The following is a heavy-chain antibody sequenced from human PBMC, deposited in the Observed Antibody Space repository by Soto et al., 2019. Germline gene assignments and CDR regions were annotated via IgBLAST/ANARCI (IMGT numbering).Heavy chain of an antibody. CDR1: GDSVSSNSAA. CDR2: TCYRSKWYN. CDR3: ARDVVDALLIPSASFDY. V-gene: IGHV6-1*01. Sequence: KQSQTLSLTCAISGDSVSSNSAAWNWIRQSPSRGLEWLGRTCYRSKWYNDYAVSVKSRITINPDTSKNQFSLQLNSVTPEDTAVYYCARDVVDALLIPSASFDYWGQGTLVTVSS. J-gene: IGHJ4*02. D-gene: IGHD3-10*01.